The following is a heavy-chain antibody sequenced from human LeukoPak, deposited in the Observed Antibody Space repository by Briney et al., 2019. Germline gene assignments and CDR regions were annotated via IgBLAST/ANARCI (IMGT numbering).Heavy chain of an antibody. J-gene: IGHJ4*02. CDR2: ISAYNGNT. Sequence: ASVKVSCKASGYTFTSYGISWVRQAPGQGLEWMGWISAYNGNTNYAQKLQGRDTMTTDTSTSTAYMELRSLRSDDTAVYYCARGLGGLDWLLPHDYWGQGTLVTVSS. V-gene: IGHV1-18*01. CDR1: GYTFTSYG. CDR3: ARGLGGLDWLLPHDY. D-gene: IGHD3-9*01.